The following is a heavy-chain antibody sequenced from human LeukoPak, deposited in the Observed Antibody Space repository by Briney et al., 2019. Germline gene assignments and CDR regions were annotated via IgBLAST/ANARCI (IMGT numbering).Heavy chain of an antibody. J-gene: IGHJ4*02. Sequence: PGTSLRLSCEASGFTFRIYGMHWVRQAPGKGLERVAAIWEDGTNIHYADSVKGRFTISRDNSKNRLYLQMNNLRAEDTALYFCARVGYNSGWYEYWGQGTLVTVSS. D-gene: IGHD6-19*01. CDR3: ARVGYNSGWYEY. CDR1: GFTFRIYG. CDR2: IWEDGTNI. V-gene: IGHV3-33*01.